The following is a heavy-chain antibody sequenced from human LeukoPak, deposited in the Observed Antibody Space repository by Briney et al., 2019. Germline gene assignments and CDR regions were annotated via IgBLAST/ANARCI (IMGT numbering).Heavy chain of an antibody. CDR2: ISGSGGST. V-gene: IGHV3-23*01. Sequence: GGSLRLSCAASGFTFSSYAMSWVRQAPGKGLEWVSGISGSGGSTYYADSVKGRFTISRDNSMNTLYLQMNSLRADDTAVYYCAKDPYSSGSYRLGSWGQGTLVTVSS. CDR1: GFTFSSYA. J-gene: IGHJ5*02. CDR3: AKDPYSSGSYRLGS. D-gene: IGHD6-19*01.